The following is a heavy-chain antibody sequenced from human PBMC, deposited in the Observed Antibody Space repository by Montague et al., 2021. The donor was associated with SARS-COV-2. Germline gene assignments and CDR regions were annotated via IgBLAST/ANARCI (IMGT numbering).Heavy chain of an antibody. D-gene: IGHD4-17*01. J-gene: IGHJ5*02. Sequence: SETLSLTCTVSGGSISSSSYYWGWIRQPPGKGLEWIGSIYYSGSTYYNPSLKSRVTISVDTSKNQFSLKLSSVTAADTAVYYCAADYGERDWFGPWGRGTLVTVSS. CDR3: AADYGERDWFGP. CDR1: GGSISSSSYY. V-gene: IGHV4-39*01. CDR2: IYYSGST.